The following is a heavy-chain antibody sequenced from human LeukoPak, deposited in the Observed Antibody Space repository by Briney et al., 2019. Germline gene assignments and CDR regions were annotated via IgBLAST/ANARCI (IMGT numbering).Heavy chain of an antibody. V-gene: IGHV3-23*01. D-gene: IGHD1-26*01. CDR1: GFTFSRYA. CDR3: ARWASGSDVGYIDY. J-gene: IGHJ4*02. Sequence: LAGGSLRLSCAASGFTFSRYAMSWVRQAPGKGLEWVSAISGSGGSTNYADSVKGRFTISRDNSKNTLYLQMNSLRAEDTAVYYCARWASGSDVGYIDYWGQGTLVTVSS. CDR2: ISGSGGST.